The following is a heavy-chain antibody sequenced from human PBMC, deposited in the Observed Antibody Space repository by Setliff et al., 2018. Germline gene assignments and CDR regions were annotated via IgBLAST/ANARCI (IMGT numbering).Heavy chain of an antibody. CDR2: INWNGGST. CDR3: ARYSSGWTGGASDI. CDR1: GFTFDDYG. Sequence: PGESLRLSCAASGFTFDDYGMSWVRQAPGKGLEWVSGINWNGGSTGYAGSVKGRFTISRDNAKNSLYLQMNSLRVEDTALYYCARYSSGWTGGASDIWGQGTMVTVSS. J-gene: IGHJ3*02. D-gene: IGHD6-19*01. V-gene: IGHV3-20*04.